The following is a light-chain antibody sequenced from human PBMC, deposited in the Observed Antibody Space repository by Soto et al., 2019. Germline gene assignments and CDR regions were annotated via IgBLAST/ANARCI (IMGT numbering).Light chain of an antibody. V-gene: IGKV3-11*01. J-gene: IGKJ5*01. Sequence: EIVFTQSPATLSLSPVERATLSCRASQSISFYLTWYQHKPGQAPRLLIYDASNRATGIPARFSGSGYGTDFTLTISSLEPEDFAVYYCKQRSNWPNFGQGTRLEIK. CDR3: KQRSNWPN. CDR2: DAS. CDR1: QSISFY.